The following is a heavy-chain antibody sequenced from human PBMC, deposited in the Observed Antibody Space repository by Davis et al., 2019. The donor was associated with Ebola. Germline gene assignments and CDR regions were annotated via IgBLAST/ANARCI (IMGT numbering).Heavy chain of an antibody. CDR2: IYYSGST. CDR3: ARTTVVTRDYYFDY. D-gene: IGHD4-23*01. CDR1: GGSISSYY. J-gene: IGHJ4*02. V-gene: IGHV4-59*01. Sequence: PSETLSLTCTVSGGSISSYYWSWIRQPPGKGLEWIGYIYYSGSTHYNPSLKSRVTISVDTSKNQFSLKLSSVTAADTAVYYYARTTVVTRDYYFDYWGQGTLVTVSS.